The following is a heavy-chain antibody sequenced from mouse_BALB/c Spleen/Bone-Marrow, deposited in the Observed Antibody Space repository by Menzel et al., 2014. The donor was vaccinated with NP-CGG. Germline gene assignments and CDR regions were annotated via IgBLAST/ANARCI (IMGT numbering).Heavy chain of an antibody. D-gene: IGHD1-1*01. CDR2: INNNGGST. CDR3: ARVYGGYFDV. V-gene: IGHV5-6-3*01. Sequence: EVQRVESGGGLVQPGGSLKLSCVASGFTFSSYGMSWVRQTPDKRLELVATINNNGGSTYYPDSVKGQFTISRDNAKNTLYLQMSSLKSEDTAMYYCARVYGGYFDVWGAGTTVTVSS. J-gene: IGHJ1*01. CDR1: GFTFSSYG.